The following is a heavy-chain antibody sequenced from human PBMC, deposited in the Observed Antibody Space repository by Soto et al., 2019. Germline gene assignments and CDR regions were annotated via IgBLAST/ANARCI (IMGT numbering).Heavy chain of an antibody. Sequence: QVQLVESGGGVVQPGRSLRLSCAASGFTFSSYGMHWVRQAPGKGLEWVAVISYDGSNKYYADSVKGRFTISRDNSKKTLYLQMNSLRAEDTAVYYCAKTARREGDYWGQGTLVTVSS. D-gene: IGHD6-6*01. V-gene: IGHV3-30*18. J-gene: IGHJ4*02. CDR3: AKTARREGDY. CDR2: ISYDGSNK. CDR1: GFTFSSYG.